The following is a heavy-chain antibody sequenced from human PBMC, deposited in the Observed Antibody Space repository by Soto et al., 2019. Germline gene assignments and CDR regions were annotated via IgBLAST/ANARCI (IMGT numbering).Heavy chain of an antibody. CDR3: ARDIQTTVPDNWFDP. CDR2: IIPILGIA. D-gene: IGHD4-17*01. CDR1: GGTFSSYT. V-gene: IGHV1-69*08. J-gene: IGHJ5*02. Sequence: QVQLVQSGAEVKKPGSSVKVSCKASGGTFSSYTISWVRQAPGQGLEWMGRIIPILGIANYAQKFQGRVTITADKSTSPAYMELRSLRSEDTAVYYCARDIQTTVPDNWFDPWGQGTLVTVSS.